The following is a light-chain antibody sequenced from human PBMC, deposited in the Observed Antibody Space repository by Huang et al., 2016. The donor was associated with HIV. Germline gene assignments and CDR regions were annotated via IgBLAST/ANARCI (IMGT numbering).Light chain of an antibody. J-gene: IGKJ4*01. V-gene: IGKV3-11*01. Sequence: EIVLTQSPATLSLSPGERATLSCRASKSVNYFLAWYQQQPGQAPRRLIYDASNRATGIPARFSGSGSGTDFTLTISSLEPEDFAVYYCQQRSNRPLTFGGGTKVEIK. CDR2: DAS. CDR3: QQRSNRPLT. CDR1: KSVNYF.